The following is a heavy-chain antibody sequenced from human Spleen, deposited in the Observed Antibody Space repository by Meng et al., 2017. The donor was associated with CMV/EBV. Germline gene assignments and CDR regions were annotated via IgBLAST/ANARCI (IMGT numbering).Heavy chain of an antibody. V-gene: IGHV3-30*04. CDR3: ARDSHFDY. J-gene: IGHJ4*02. CDR1: GFTFSSYA. Sequence: GGSLRLSCAASGFTFSSYAMHWVRQAPGKGLELVSIISYDGSNKYSADSVKGRFTISRDNSKNTLYLQMNSLRAEDTAVYYCARDSHFDYRGQGTLVTVSS. CDR2: ISYDGSNK.